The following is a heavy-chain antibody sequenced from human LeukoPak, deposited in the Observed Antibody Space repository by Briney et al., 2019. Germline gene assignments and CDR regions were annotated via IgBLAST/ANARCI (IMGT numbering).Heavy chain of an antibody. V-gene: IGHV1-46*01. CDR2: INPSGGST. J-gene: IGHJ5*02. CDR1: GYTFTSYG. D-gene: IGHD4-17*01. Sequence: ASVKVSCKASGYTFTSYGISWVRQAPGQGLEWMGIINPSGGSTSYAQKFQGRVTMTRDMSTSTVYMELSSLRSEDTAVYYCARGDPTGGWFDPWGQGTLVTVSS. CDR3: ARGDPTGGWFDP.